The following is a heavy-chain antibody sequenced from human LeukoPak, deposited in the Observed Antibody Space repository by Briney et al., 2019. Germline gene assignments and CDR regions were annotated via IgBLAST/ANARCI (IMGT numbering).Heavy chain of an antibody. CDR3: AKRALRFLEWLFHDDAFDI. CDR2: ISSSGGST. Sequence: GGSLRLSCAASGFTVSSNEMSWVRQVPGKGLEWVSAISSSGGSTYYADSVKGRFTISRDNSKNTLYLQMNSLRAEDTAVYYCAKRALRFLEWLFHDDAFDIWGQGTMVTVSS. V-gene: IGHV3-23*01. D-gene: IGHD3-3*01. J-gene: IGHJ3*02. CDR1: GFTVSSNE.